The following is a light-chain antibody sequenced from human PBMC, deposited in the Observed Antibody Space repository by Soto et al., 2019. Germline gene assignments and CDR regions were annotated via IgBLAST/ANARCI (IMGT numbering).Light chain of an antibody. J-gene: IGKJ5*01. CDR1: QSISSW. V-gene: IGKV1-5*03. CDR3: QQANSFPIT. CDR2: KAS. Sequence: DIQMTQSPSTVSASVLDIVSMTLLASQSISSWLAWYQQKPGKAPKLLIYKASSLESGVPSRFSGSGSGTEFTLTISSLQPEDFATYYCQQANSFPITFGQGTRLEIK.